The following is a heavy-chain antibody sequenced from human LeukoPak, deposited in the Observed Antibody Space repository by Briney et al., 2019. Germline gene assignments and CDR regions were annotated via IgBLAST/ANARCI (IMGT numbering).Heavy chain of an antibody. Sequence: ASVKVSCKASGYTFTSYGISWVRQAPGQGLEWMGLISAYNNNTKYPQNLQGRLTVTTDTSTSTAYMELRSLRSDDTAVYYCARAPKDFWSGHEFYFDYWGQGTLVTVSS. CDR3: ARAPKDFWSGHEFYFDY. CDR1: GYTFTSYG. CDR2: ISAYNNNT. J-gene: IGHJ4*02. D-gene: IGHD3-3*01. V-gene: IGHV1-18*01.